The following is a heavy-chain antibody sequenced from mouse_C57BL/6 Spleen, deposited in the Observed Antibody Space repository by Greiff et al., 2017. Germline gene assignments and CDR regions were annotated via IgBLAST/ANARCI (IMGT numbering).Heavy chain of an antibody. CDR1: GYAFTNYL. CDR3: ARSRTANCFFDY. Sequence: LVESGAELVRPGTSVKVSCKASGYAFTNYLIEWVKQRPGQGLEWIGVINPGSGGTNYNEKFKGKATLTADKSSSTAYMQLSSLTSEDSAVYFCARSRTANCFFDYWGQGTTLTVSS. J-gene: IGHJ2*01. D-gene: IGHD3-3*01. V-gene: IGHV1-54*01. CDR2: INPGSGGT.